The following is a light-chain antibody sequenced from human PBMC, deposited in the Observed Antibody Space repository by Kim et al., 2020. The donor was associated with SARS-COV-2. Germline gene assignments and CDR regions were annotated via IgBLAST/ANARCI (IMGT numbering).Light chain of an antibody. CDR3: QQYKSYPMYT. CDR1: QSISSW. CDR2: KAS. V-gene: IGKV1-5*03. J-gene: IGKJ2*01. Sequence: DIQMTQSPSTLSASVGDRVTITCRASQSISSWLAWYQQKPGKAPKLLIYKASSLESGVPSRFSGSGSGTEFTLTISSLQPDDFATYYCQQYKSYPMYTFGQGTKLEI.